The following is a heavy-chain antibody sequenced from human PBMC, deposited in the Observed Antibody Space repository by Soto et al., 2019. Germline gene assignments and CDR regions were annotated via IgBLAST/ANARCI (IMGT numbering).Heavy chain of an antibody. CDR3: ARAQTAWFTSWSAWFDS. CDR2: SHSSGTT. D-gene: IGHD2-2*01. J-gene: IGHJ5*01. V-gene: IGHV4-59*01. Sequence: SETLSLTCTVSGASIRNFYWSWIRQPPGRGLDWIGYSHSSGTTNYNPSLKSRVTISVDLSKNQLSLKMTSVSSADTAVYYCARAQTAWFTSWSAWFDSWGQGTQVTVSS. CDR1: GASIRNFY.